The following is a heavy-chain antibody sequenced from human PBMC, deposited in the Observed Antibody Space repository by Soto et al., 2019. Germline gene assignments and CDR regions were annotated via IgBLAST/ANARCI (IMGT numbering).Heavy chain of an antibody. V-gene: IGHV4-4*02. D-gene: IGHD3-3*01. J-gene: IGHJ6*02. CDR2: IYHSGST. CDR3: ARVWEAQTRDYDFWSGYYYYYYGMDV. CDR1: GGSISSSNW. Sequence: SETLSLTCAVSGGSISSSNWWSWVRQPPGKGLEWIGEIYHSGSTNYNPSLKSRVTISVDKSKNQFSLKLSSVTAADTAVYYCARVWEAQTRDYDFWSGYYYYYYGMDVWGQGTTVTVSS.